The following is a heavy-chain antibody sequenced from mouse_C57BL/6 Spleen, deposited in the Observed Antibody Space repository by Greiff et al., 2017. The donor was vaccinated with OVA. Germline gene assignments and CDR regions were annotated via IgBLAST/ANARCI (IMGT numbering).Heavy chain of an antibody. V-gene: IGHV1-81*01. D-gene: IGHD1-1*01. J-gene: IGHJ1*03. CDR3: ARTFYYGSSPWYFDV. Sequence: VKLQESGAELARPGASVKLSCKASGYTFTSYGISWVKQRTGQGLEWIGEIYPRSGNTYYNEKFKGKATLTADKSSSTAYMELRSLTSEDSAVYFCARTFYYGSSPWYFDVWGTGTTVTVSS. CDR2: IYPRSGNT. CDR1: GYTFTSYG.